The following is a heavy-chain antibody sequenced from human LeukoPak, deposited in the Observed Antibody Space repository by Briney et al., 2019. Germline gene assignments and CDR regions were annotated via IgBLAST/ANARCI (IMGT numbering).Heavy chain of an antibody. J-gene: IGHJ4*02. D-gene: IGHD2-2*01. V-gene: IGHV3-7*01. Sequence: GGSLRLSCAASGFTFSSYWMSWVRQAPGKGLEWVANIKQDGSEKYYVDSVKGRFTISRDNAKNSLYLQMNSLRAEDTAVYYCARPDCSSTSCYRTLDYWGQGTLVTVSS. CDR3: ARPDCSSTSCYRTLDY. CDR1: GFTFSSYW. CDR2: IKQDGSEK.